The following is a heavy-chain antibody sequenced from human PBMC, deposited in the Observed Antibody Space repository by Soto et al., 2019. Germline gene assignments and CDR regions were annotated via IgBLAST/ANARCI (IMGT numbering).Heavy chain of an antibody. CDR1: GFTFITYD. D-gene: IGHD6-19*01. CDR2: MNPNSGNT. V-gene: IGHV1-8*01. CDR3: ARAVDGHYYYYGMGV. Sequence: ASVKVSCKASGFTFITYDFSWVRQAAGQGLEWMGWMNPNSGNTGYAQKFQGRVTMTRNTSISTAYMELSSLRSEDTAVYYCARAVDGHYYYYGMGVCRQGTTVTVSS. J-gene: IGHJ6*02.